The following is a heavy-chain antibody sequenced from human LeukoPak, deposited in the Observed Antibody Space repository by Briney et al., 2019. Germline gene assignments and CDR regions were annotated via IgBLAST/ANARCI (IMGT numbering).Heavy chain of an antibody. CDR3: AKAGSYWYYYFDY. J-gene: IGHJ4*01. CDR1: GFTFSNYG. Sequence: GGSLRLSCAASGFTFSNYGMSWVRQAPGKGLEWVSSISGSGDITYQADSVQGRFTISRDNSKNRLYMQMNSLRAEDTAVYYCAKAGSYWYYYFDYWGQGTLVTVSS. D-gene: IGHD6-13*01. V-gene: IGHV3-23*01. CDR2: ISGSGDIT.